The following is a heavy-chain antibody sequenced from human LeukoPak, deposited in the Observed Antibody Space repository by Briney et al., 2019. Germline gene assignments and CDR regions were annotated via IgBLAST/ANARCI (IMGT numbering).Heavy chain of an antibody. D-gene: IGHD6-13*01. CDR2: ISWNSGNI. V-gene: IGHV3-9*01. J-gene: IGHJ4*02. Sequence: GGSLRLSCAASGFIFDDYAMHWVRQAPGKGLEWVSGISWNSGNIGYGDSVKGRFTISRDTANNSLYLQMDSLSGEDTALYYCAKGAGQQLVHVTDYWGQGTLVTVSS. CDR1: GFIFDDYA. CDR3: AKGAGQQLVHVTDY.